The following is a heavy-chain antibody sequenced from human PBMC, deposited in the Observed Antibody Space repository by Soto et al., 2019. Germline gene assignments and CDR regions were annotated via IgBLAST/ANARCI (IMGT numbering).Heavy chain of an antibody. CDR2: IIPIFGTA. D-gene: IGHD5-18*01. CDR3: ASGYSYGYGSPYYYGMDV. Sequence: QAQLVQSGAEVKKPGSSVKVSCKASGGTFSSYAISWVRQAPGQGLEWMGGIIPIFGTANYAQKFQGRVTITADESTSTAYMELSSLRSEDTAVYYCASGYSYGYGSPYYYGMDVWGQGTTVTVSS. CDR1: GGTFSSYA. J-gene: IGHJ6*02. V-gene: IGHV1-69*12.